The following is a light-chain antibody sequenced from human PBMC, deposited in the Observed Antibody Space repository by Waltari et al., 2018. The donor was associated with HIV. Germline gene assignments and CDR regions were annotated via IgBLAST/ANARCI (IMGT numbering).Light chain of an antibody. Sequence: EIVLTQSPATLSLSPGERATLSCRASQSIARSLAWYQHKPGQPPRLLIYDASNRAFHIPARFSGSGSGTDFTLTISSLEPEDFAVYYCQQRSYWWTFGQGTRVEIK. CDR1: QSIARS. CDR3: QQRSYWWT. J-gene: IGKJ1*01. V-gene: IGKV3-11*01. CDR2: DAS.